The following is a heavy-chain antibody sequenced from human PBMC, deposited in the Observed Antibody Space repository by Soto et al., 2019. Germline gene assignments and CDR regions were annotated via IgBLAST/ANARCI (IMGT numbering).Heavy chain of an antibody. Sequence: QVQLVQSGAEVKKPGSSVKVSCKASGGTFSSYAISWVRQAPGQGLEWMGGIIPIFGTANYAQKFQGRVTITADESTSTDYMELSSLRSEDTAVYYCARVGRGGTIFGVVIWGQGTLVTVSS. V-gene: IGHV1-69*01. D-gene: IGHD3-3*01. CDR1: GGTFSSYA. J-gene: IGHJ4*02. CDR3: ARVGRGGTIFGVVI. CDR2: IIPIFGTA.